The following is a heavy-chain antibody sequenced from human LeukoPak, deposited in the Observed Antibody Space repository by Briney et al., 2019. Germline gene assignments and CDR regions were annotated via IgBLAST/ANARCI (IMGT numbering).Heavy chain of an antibody. V-gene: IGHV3-53*01. D-gene: IGHD3-22*01. J-gene: IGHJ4*02. CDR3: ARVHSSGYSFDY. Sequence: GGSLRLSCAASGFTVSSNYMSWVRQAPGKGLEWVSVIYSGGSTYYADSVKGRFTISRDDSKNTLYLQMNSLRAEDTAVYYCARVHSSGYSFDYWGQGTLVTVSS. CDR1: GFTVSSNY. CDR2: IYSGGST.